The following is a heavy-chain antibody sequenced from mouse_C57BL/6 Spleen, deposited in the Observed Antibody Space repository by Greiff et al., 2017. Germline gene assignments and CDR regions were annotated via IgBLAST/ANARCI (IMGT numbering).Heavy chain of an antibody. J-gene: IGHJ1*03. CDR1: GYAFSSSW. CDR2: IYPGDGDT. Sequence: QVQLQQSGPELVKPGASVKISCKASGYAFSSSWMNWVKQRPGKGLEWIGRIYPGDGDTNYNGKFKGKATLTADKSSSTAYMQLSSLTSEDSAVYFCARDDYGSSLRYWYFDVWGTGTTVTVSA. D-gene: IGHD1-1*01. V-gene: IGHV1-82*01. CDR3: ARDDYGSSLRYWYFDV.